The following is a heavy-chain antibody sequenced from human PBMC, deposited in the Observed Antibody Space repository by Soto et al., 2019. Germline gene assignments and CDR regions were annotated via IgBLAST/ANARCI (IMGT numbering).Heavy chain of an antibody. CDR1: GYRFAAYY. Sequence: ASVKVSCKASGYRFAAYYVHWVRQAPGQGLEWMGWSSPNEDDTKYAQKFQGRVTMTRDTSISTVYMELTSLTSDDTAIYYCTRVAFSGQWLENFDFWGQGTQVTVSS. J-gene: IGHJ4*02. D-gene: IGHD6-19*01. V-gene: IGHV1-2*02. CDR3: TRVAFSGQWLENFDF. CDR2: SSPNEDDT.